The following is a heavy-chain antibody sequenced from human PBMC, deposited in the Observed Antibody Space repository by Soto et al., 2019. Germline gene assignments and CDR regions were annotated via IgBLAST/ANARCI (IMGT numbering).Heavy chain of an antibody. Sequence: ASVKVSCKASGYTFTSYGISWARQAPGQGLEWMGWISAYNGNTNYAQKLQGRVTMTTDTSTSTAYMELRSLRSDDTAVYYCASDLGIAVAGTTADYWGQGTLVTGSS. V-gene: IGHV1-18*01. J-gene: IGHJ4*02. D-gene: IGHD6-19*01. CDR2: ISAYNGNT. CDR1: GYTFTSYG. CDR3: ASDLGIAVAGTTADY.